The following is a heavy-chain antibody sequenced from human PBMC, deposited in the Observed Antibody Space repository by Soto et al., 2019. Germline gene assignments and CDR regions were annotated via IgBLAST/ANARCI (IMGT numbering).Heavy chain of an antibody. Sequence: EVQLVESGGGLVQPRGSLRLSCAASGFTFNTDWMSWVGQATGKGLEWVANIKPDGSATDYVDSVKGRFTISRDNSNNSLFLQMSSLRAEDTAVYYCARNGRWAHGTFVTLSS. V-gene: IGHV3-7*02. CDR2: IKPDGSAT. J-gene: IGHJ4*01. D-gene: IGHD2-8*01. CDR3: ARNGR. CDR1: GFTFNTDW.